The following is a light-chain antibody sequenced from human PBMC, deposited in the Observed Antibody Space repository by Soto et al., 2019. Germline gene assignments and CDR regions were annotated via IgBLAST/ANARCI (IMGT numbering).Light chain of an antibody. J-gene: IGKJ3*01. CDR2: VAS. CDR3: QQSYNIPLT. V-gene: IGKV1-39*01. Sequence: DIQMTQSPSSLSASVGDTVTITCRASQTINSYLNWYQQKPGQAPKLLIYVASSLQSGVPSRFSGRGSGTDFTLTISSLEPEDFATYYCQQSYNIPLTFGPGTKVEFK. CDR1: QTINSY.